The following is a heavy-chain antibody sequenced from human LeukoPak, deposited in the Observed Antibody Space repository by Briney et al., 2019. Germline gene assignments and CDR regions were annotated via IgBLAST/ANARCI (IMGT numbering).Heavy chain of an antibody. D-gene: IGHD2-8*01. Sequence: SETLSLTCTVSGGSISSYYWSWIRQPAGKGLEWIGRIYTSGSTNYNPSLKSRVTMSVDTSKNQFSLKLSSVTAADTAVYDCARTPADAGDDAFDIWGQGTMVTVSS. CDR3: ARTPADAGDDAFDI. V-gene: IGHV4-4*07. CDR1: GGSISSYY. CDR2: IYTSGST. J-gene: IGHJ3*02.